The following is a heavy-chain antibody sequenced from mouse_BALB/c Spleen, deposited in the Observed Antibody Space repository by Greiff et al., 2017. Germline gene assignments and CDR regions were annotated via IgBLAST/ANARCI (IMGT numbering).Heavy chain of an antibody. CDR3: ARRDGYYDWYFDV. CDR2: INSNGGST. J-gene: IGHJ1*01. D-gene: IGHD2-3*01. CDR1: GFTFSSYY. Sequence: EVKVVESGGGLVKLGGSLKLSCAASGFTFSSYYMSWVRQTPEKRLELVAAINSNGGSTYYPDTVKGRFTISRDNAKNTLYLQMSSLKSEDTALYYCARRDGYYDWYFDVWGAGTTVTVSS. V-gene: IGHV5-6-2*01.